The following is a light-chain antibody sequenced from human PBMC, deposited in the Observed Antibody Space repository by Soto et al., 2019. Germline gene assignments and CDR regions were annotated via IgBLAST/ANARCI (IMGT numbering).Light chain of an antibody. J-gene: IGKJ1*01. CDR3: QQYNNWPPWT. CDR1: QSVSSN. Sequence: EIVMTQSPATLAVSPGERATLSCSTSQSVSSNLAWYQKKPGQAPRLLIYGASTRATGVPARFSGSGSGTEFTLTTSSLQSADFAVYYCQQYNNWPPWTFGQGTKVEIK. CDR2: GAS. V-gene: IGKV3-15*01.